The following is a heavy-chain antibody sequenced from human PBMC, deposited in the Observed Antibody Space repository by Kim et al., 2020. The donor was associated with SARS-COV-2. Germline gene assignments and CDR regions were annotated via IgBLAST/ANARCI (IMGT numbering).Heavy chain of an antibody. V-gene: IGHV1-24*01. CDR3: ATGARITMVRGIRFDP. CDR2: FDPEDGET. D-gene: IGHD3-10*01. Sequence: ASVKVSCKVSGYTLTELSMHWVRQAPGKGLEWMGGFDPEDGETIYAQKFQGRVTMTEDTSTDTAYMELSSLRSEDTAVYYCATGARITMVRGIRFDPWGQGTLVTVSS. J-gene: IGHJ5*02. CDR1: GYTLTELS.